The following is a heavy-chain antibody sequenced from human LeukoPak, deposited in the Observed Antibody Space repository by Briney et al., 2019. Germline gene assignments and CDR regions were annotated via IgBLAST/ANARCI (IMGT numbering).Heavy chain of an antibody. CDR3: ASSGIVVVPAAIHYYYYMDV. CDR1: GGSISSSSYY. V-gene: IGHV4-39*07. J-gene: IGHJ6*03. D-gene: IGHD2-2*02. Sequence: SETLSLTCTVSGGSISSSSYYWGWIRQPPGKGLEWIGRIYTSGSTNYNPSLKSRVTMSVDTSKNQFSLKLSSVTAADTAVYYCASSGIVVVPAAIHYYYYMDVWGKGTTVTVSS. CDR2: IYTSGST.